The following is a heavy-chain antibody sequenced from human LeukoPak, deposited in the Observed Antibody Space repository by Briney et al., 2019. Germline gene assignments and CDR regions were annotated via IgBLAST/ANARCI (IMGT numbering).Heavy chain of an antibody. J-gene: IGHJ5*02. CDR3: ARDSVTTTPGGYNWFDP. CDR2: IYHSGST. CDR1: GYSISSGYY. D-gene: IGHD3-22*01. Sequence: SETLSLTCTVSGYSISSGYYWGWIRQPPGKGLEWIGSIYHSGSTYYNPSLKSRVTISVDTFKNQFSLKLSSVTAADTAVYYCARDSVTTTPGGYNWFDPWGQGTLVTVSS. V-gene: IGHV4-38-2*02.